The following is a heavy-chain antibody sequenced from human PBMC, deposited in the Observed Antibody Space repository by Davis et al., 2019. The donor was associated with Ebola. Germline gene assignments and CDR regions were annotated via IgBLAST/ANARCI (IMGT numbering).Heavy chain of an antibody. J-gene: IGHJ6*02. CDR3: ARGWYSSSWRYYYYGMDV. D-gene: IGHD6-13*01. CDR2: INHSGST. V-gene: IGHV4-34*01. CDR1: GGSFSGYY. Sequence: MPSETLSLTCAVYGGSFSGYYWSWIRQPPGKGLEWIGEINHSGSTNYNPSLKSRVTISVDTSKNQFSLKLSSVTAADTAVYYCARGWYSSSWRYYYYGMDVWGQGTTVTVSS.